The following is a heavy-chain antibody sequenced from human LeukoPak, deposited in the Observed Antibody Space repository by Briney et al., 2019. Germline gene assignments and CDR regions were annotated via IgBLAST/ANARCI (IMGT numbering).Heavy chain of an antibody. CDR1: GFTVSSNY. CDR3: ARVPQQTMAPDY. J-gene: IGHJ4*02. CDR2: IYSGGST. Sequence: GGSLRLSRAASGFTVSSNYMSWVRQAPGKGLEWASVIYSGGSTYYADSVKGRFTISRDNSKNTLYLQMNSLRAEDTAVYYCARVPQQTMAPDYWGQGTLVTVSS. D-gene: IGHD3-10*01. V-gene: IGHV3-53*01.